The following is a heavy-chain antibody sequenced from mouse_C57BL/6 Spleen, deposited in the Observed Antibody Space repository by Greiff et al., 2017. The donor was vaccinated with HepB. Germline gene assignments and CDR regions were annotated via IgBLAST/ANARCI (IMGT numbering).Heavy chain of an antibody. CDR3: VRPYYEYSWFAY. CDR1: GYTFTSYW. J-gene: IGHJ3*01. V-gene: IGHV1-50*01. D-gene: IGHD2-4*01. CDR2: IDPSDSYT. Sequence: VQLQQPGAELVKPGASVKLSCKASGYTFTSYWMQWVKQRPGQGLEWIGEIDPSDSYTNYNQKFKGKATLTVDTSSSTAYMQLSSLTSEDSAVYYCVRPYYEYSWFAYWGQGTLVTVSA.